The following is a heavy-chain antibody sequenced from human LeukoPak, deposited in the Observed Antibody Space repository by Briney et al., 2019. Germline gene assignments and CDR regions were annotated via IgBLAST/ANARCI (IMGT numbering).Heavy chain of an antibody. J-gene: IGHJ4*02. D-gene: IGHD3-10*01. CDR2: ISSSSSYI. CDR3: ARELRGSGSSNY. V-gene: IGHV3-21*01. CDR1: GFTFSSYS. Sequence: GGSLRLSCAASGFTFSSYSMNWVRQAPGKGLEWVSSISSSSSYIYYADSVKGRFTISRDNAKNSLYLQMNSLGAEDTAVYYCARELRGSGSSNYWGQGTLVTVSS.